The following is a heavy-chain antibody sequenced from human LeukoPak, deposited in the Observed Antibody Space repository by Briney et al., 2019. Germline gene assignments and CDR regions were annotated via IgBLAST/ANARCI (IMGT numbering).Heavy chain of an antibody. Sequence: SETLSLTCTVSGGSISDYYWSWIRQPPGKGLEWIGYIYSSGSTNYSPSLKSRVTISVDMSKNQFSLRLNSVTAADTAVYYCARDGSHWDFDSWGQGTLVTVSS. CDR2: IYSSGST. J-gene: IGHJ4*02. CDR1: GGSISDYY. CDR3: ARDGSHWDFDS. V-gene: IGHV4-59*01. D-gene: IGHD7-27*01.